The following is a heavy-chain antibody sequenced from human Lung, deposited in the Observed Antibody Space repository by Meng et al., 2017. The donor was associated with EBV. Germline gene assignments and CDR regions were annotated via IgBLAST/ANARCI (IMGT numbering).Heavy chain of an antibody. J-gene: IGHJ4*02. V-gene: IGHV1-69*04. CDR2: IIPILGIA. D-gene: IGHD5-24*01. Sequence: QGQLVQSGAEVKKPESSVKVSCKDSGGTFSSDPISCVRQAPGQGLEWMRRIIPILGIANYAQKFQGRVTITADKSTSTAYMELSSLRSEDTAGYYCARDEGGWLTAPDYWGQGTLVTVSS. CDR3: ARDEGGWLTAPDY. CDR1: GGTFSSDP.